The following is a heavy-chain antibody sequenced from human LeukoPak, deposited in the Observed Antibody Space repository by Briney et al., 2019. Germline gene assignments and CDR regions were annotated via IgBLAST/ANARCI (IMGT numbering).Heavy chain of an antibody. D-gene: IGHD6-25*01. CDR2: ISFDGNNE. CDR3: ANIIRKYTSGYYYFDY. J-gene: IGHJ4*02. CDR1: GLTFSSYG. V-gene: IGHV3-30*18. Sequence: PGGSLRLSCAASGLTFSSYGMNWVRQAPGKGLEWVADISFDGNNEHYADSVKGRFIISRDNSKNTLYLQMNSLRAEDTAVYYCANIIRKYTSGYYYFDYWGQGTLVTVSS.